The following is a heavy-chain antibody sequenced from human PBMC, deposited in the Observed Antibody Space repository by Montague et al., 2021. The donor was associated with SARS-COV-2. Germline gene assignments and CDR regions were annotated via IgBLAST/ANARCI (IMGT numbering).Heavy chain of an antibody. CDR3: ARWDPQTLTLIGLRGKSASDY. CDR2: INHSGTT. V-gene: IGHV4-34*01. J-gene: IGHJ4*02. CDR1: GGPFSGYY. Sequence: SETLSLTCAVYGGPFSGYYWTWIRQSPGEGLEWIAEINHSGTTNYNFNPSLRSRVTISVDTSKSQFSLKLSSVTAADTGVYYYARWDPQTLTLIGLRGKSASDYWSQGTLVTVSS. D-gene: IGHD4-23*01.